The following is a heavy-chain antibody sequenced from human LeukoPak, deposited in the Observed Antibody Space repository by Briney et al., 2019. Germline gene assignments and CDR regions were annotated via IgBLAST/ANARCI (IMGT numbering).Heavy chain of an antibody. CDR3: AGDYEGNLAFDI. J-gene: IGHJ3*02. V-gene: IGHV3-21*03. D-gene: IGHD4-23*01. Sequence: PGGSLRLSCAASGFSFSNCSMNWVRQAPGKGLEWVSSISSSSTYIYYADSLEGRFTISRDNVRNSLCLQMNSLRAEDTAVYYCAGDYEGNLAFDIWGQGTMVTVSS. CDR1: GFSFSNCS. CDR2: ISSSSTYI.